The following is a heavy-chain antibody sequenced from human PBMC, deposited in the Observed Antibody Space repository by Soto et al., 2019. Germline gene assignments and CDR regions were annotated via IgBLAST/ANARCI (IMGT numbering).Heavy chain of an antibody. D-gene: IGHD1-26*01. V-gene: IGHV1-3*01. CDR1: GYTFTSYA. CDR3: ARGGSLYWYFDL. Sequence: QVQLVQSGAEVKKPGASVKVSCKASGYTFTSYAMHWVRQAPGQRLEWMGWINAGNGNTKYSQKFQGRVTITRDTSASTGYMELSSLRSEDTAVYYCARGGSLYWYFDLWCRGTLVTVSS. J-gene: IGHJ2*01. CDR2: INAGNGNT.